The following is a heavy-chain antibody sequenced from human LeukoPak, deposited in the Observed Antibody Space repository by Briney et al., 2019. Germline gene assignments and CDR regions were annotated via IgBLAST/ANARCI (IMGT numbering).Heavy chain of an antibody. CDR1: GGSISSYY. D-gene: IGHD2-2*01. V-gene: IGHV4-59*08. Sequence: SETLSLTCTVSGGSISSYYWSWIRQPPGKGLEWIGYIYYSGSTNYNPSLKSRVTISVDTSKNQFSLKLSSVTAADTAVYYCARHQGRGYCSSTSCYLGNWFDPWGQGALATVSS. CDR2: IYYSGST. J-gene: IGHJ5*02. CDR3: ARHQGRGYCSSTSCYLGNWFDP.